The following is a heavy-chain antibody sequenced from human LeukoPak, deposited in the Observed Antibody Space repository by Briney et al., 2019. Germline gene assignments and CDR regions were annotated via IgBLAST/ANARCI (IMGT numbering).Heavy chain of an antibody. CDR2: IYPGDSDT. J-gene: IGHJ5*02. CDR1: GYSFTSYW. CDR3: ARNLHYIVGATGPNWFDP. Sequence: GESLKISCKGSGYSFTSYWIGWVRQMPGKGLEWMGIIYPGDSDTRYSPSFQGQVTISADKSISTAYLQWSSLKASDTAMYYCARNLHYIVGATGPNWFDPWGQGTLVTVSS. D-gene: IGHD1-26*01. V-gene: IGHV5-51*01.